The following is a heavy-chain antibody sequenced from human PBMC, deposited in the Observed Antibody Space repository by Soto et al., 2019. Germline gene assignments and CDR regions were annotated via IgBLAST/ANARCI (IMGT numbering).Heavy chain of an antibody. J-gene: IGHJ4*01. D-gene: IGHD1-26*01. CDR2: TYYRSKWYY. Sequence: PSQTLSLPCDISGDSVSSNTAGWNWVRQSPSRGLEWLGRTYYRSKWYYDYALSVRSRITINPDTSKNQYSLQLNSVTPEDTAVYYCARGEQYSGRIFDYWGQGTLVTVSS. CDR3: ARGEQYSGRIFDY. V-gene: IGHV6-1*01. CDR1: GDSVSSNTAG.